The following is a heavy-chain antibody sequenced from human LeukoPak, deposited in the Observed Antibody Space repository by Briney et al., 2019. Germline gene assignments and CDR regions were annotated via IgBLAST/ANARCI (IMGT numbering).Heavy chain of an antibody. V-gene: IGHV1-46*01. CDR1: GYTFTSYY. CDR2: INPSGGST. J-gene: IGHJ5*02. Sequence: PWASVKVSCKASGYTFTSYYMHWVRQAPGQGLEWMGIINPSGGSTSYAQKFQGRVTMTRDMSTSTVYMELSSLRSEDTAVYYCARAQLVNDGVDWFDPWGQGTLVTVSS. D-gene: IGHD1-1*01. CDR3: ARAQLVNDGVDWFDP.